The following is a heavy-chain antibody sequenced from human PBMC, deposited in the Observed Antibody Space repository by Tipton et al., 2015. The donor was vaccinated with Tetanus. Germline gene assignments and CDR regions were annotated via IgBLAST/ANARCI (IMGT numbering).Heavy chain of an antibody. J-gene: IGHJ4*02. V-gene: IGHV4-39*01. CDR2: IYFSGDT. CDR3: ARHQSGYFTPFDY. D-gene: IGHD3-3*01. Sequence: TLSLTCTVSGVSIADNTNYWGWIRQSPGKGLEWIGSIYFSGDTYSNPSLKSRATISVDTSKNQFSLNLNSMAAADTGVYYCARHQSGYFTPFDYWGQGNLVTVSS. CDR1: GVSIADNTNY.